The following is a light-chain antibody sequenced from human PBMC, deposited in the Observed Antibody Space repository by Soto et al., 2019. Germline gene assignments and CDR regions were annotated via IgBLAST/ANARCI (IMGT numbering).Light chain of an antibody. CDR1: SSDVGGYNY. CDR2: DVN. V-gene: IGLV2-14*03. Sequence: QSALTQPASVSGSPGQSITISCIGTSSDVGGYNYVSWYQLHPGKAPKLMIYDVNNRPSGVSNRFSGSKSGYTASLTISGLQAEDEADYFCSSYTTSNTVLFGGGTKLTVL. CDR3: SSYTTSNTVL. J-gene: IGLJ2*01.